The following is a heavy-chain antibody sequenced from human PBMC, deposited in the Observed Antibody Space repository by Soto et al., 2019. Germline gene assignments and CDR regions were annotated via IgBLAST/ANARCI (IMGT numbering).Heavy chain of an antibody. CDR1: GGSISSGGYY. CDR2: IYYSGTT. J-gene: IGHJ3*02. CDR3: ARDESATDAFDI. D-gene: IGHD5-12*01. V-gene: IGHV4-31*03. Sequence: QVQLQESGPGLVKPSQTLSLTCTVSGGSISSGGYYWSWIRQNPGKGLEWIGYIYYSGTTNYNPSLKSRLTRSVDTSKNQFYLKLNSMTAADTAVYYCARDESATDAFDIWGQGTMVTVSS.